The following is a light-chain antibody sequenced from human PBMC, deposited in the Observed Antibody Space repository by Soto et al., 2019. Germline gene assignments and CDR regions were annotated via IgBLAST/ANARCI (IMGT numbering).Light chain of an antibody. J-gene: IGLJ1*01. CDR3: CSYAGSSSYV. V-gene: IGLV2-11*01. Sequence: QSVLTQPRSVSGSPGQSVTISCTGTSSDVGGYNYVSWYQQHPGKATKLMIYTVTKRPSGVPDHFSGSKSDNTASLSISWLQADDEADYYCCSYAGSSSYVFGTGTKVTVL. CDR1: SSDVGGYNY. CDR2: TVT.